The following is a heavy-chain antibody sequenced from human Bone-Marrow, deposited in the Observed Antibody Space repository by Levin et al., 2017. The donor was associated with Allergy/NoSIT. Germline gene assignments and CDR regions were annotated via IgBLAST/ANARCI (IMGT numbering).Heavy chain of an antibody. CDR3: TRGQFCGGLRCSRGWFDP. J-gene: IGHJ5*02. CDR1: GYTFTDYA. D-gene: IGHD2-21*01. CDR2: INAGPGDT. Sequence: ASVKVSCKASGYTFTDYAIHWVRQAPGQRLKWMGWINAGPGDTKYSQKFQDRVTITRDTSASTVYMELSSLRSEDTAIYYCTRGQFCGGLRCSRGWFDPWGQGTLVTVSS. V-gene: IGHV1-3*01.